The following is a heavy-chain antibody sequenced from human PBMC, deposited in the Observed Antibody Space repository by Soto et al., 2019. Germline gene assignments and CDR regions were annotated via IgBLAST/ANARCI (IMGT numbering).Heavy chain of an antibody. D-gene: IGHD3-22*01. Sequence: ASVKVSCKASGYTFTSYGISWVRQAPGQGLEWMGWISAYNGNTNYAQKLQGRVTMTTDTSTSTAYMELRSLRSDDTAAYYCARDTFQTYYYDSSGYFFDTPNSQGTLIIFDYWGQGTLVTVSS. V-gene: IGHV1-18*01. CDR2: ISAYNGNT. CDR3: ARDTFQTYYYDSSGYFFDTPNSQGTLIIFDY. CDR1: GYTFTSYG. J-gene: IGHJ4*02.